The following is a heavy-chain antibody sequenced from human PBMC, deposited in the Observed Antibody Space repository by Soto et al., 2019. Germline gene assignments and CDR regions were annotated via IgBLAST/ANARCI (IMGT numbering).Heavy chain of an antibody. J-gene: IGHJ4*02. CDR2: MNPNSGNT. CDR3: ARGTAYGNFWSGYYPNLFDY. CDR1: GYTFTSYD. D-gene: IGHD3-3*01. V-gene: IGHV1-8*01. Sequence: ASVKASCKAPGYTFTSYDINWVRQATGQGLEWMGWMNPNSGNTGYAQKFQGRVTMTRNTSISTAYMELSSLRSEDTAVYYCARGTAYGNFWSGYYPNLFDYWGQGTLVTVSS.